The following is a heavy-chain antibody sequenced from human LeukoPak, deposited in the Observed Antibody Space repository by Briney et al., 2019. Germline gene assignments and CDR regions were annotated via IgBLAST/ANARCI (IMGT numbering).Heavy chain of an antibody. Sequence: GASVKVSCKASGGTFISYAISWVRHAPGKVIEWMGGIIPIFGTASYAQKFQGRVTITADESTSTAYMELSSLRSEDTAVYYCASFPSTYYYDSSGYSDAFDIWGQGTMVTVSS. V-gene: IGHV1-69*13. CDR3: ASFPSTYYYDSSGYSDAFDI. CDR2: IIPIFGTA. J-gene: IGHJ3*02. D-gene: IGHD3-22*01. CDR1: GGTFISYA.